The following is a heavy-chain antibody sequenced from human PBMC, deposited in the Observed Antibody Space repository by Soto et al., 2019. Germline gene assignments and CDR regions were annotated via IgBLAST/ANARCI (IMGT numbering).Heavy chain of an antibody. J-gene: IGHJ5*02. CDR3: AIDSSPITS. CDR1: GYTFPNYH. D-gene: IGHD1-20*01. CDR2: ISAYNGNK. Sequence: QVQLVQSGAEVKKPGASVKVSCKASGYTFPNYHISWVRQAPGQGLEWMGWISAYNGNKNYAQKLQGRVTMTTDTSTITAYRELSSLRSDDTAVYYWAIDSSPITSWGQGTLVTVSS. V-gene: IGHV1-18*01.